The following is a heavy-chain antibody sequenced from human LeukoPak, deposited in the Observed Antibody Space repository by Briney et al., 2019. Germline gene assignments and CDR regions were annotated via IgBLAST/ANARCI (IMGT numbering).Heavy chain of an antibody. V-gene: IGHV4-59*01. CDR2: IYYSGST. D-gene: IGHD6-13*01. CDR1: GGSISSYY. Sequence: SETLSLTCTVSGGSISSYYWSWIRQPPGKGLAWIGYIYYSGSTNYNPSLKSRVTISVDTSKNQFSLKLSSVTAADTAVYYCARGQQQLGNFDYWGQGTLVTVSS. CDR3: ARGQQQLGNFDY. J-gene: IGHJ4*02.